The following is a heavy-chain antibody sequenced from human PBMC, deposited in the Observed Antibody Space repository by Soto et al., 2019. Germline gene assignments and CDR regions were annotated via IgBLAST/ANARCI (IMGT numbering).Heavy chain of an antibody. Sequence: QVQLVQSGAEVKNPGASVKVSCKASGYSFSTYDINWVRQAAGQGLEWMGWVNPKSGNTDYAQRFQGRVTMTSNTYISTAYMELSALTPEDTAVYYCARPYCDSTSCYTDWFDPWGQGTLVTVSS. D-gene: IGHD2-2*02. CDR1: GYSFSTYD. J-gene: IGHJ5*02. CDR2: VNPKSGNT. V-gene: IGHV1-8*01. CDR3: ARPYCDSTSCYTDWFDP.